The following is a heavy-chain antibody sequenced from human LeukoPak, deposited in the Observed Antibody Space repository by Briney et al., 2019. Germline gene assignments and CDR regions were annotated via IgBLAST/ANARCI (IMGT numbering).Heavy chain of an antibody. CDR1: GFTFTRYW. CDR3: ARDLGGIAGS. V-gene: IGHV3-74*01. J-gene: IGHJ4*02. D-gene: IGHD1-26*01. CDR2: INEDGSIT. Sequence: GGSRRLSCAASGFTFTRYWMHGFLQVPGKGLDWVSRINEDGSITTHADSVRGRFTISRDNARDTLYLQMNSLRSEDTAVYYCARDLGGIAGSWGQGTLVTVSS.